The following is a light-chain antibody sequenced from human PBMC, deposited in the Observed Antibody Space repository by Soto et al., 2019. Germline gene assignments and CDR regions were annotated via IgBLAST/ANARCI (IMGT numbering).Light chain of an antibody. J-gene: IGKJ4*01. V-gene: IGKV3-11*01. CDR3: HQRSNWPLT. CDR2: DAS. Sequence: MVLTQSPATLSLSPGERATLAFRASQSVSSYLAWYQQKPGQAPRLLIYDASNRATGIPARFSCSGSGTDFTLNISSLEPEEFAVLYCHQRSNWPLTCGGGTKVESK. CDR1: QSVSSY.